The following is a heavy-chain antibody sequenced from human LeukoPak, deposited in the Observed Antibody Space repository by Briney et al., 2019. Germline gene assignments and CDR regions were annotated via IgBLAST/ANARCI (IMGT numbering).Heavy chain of an antibody. Sequence: PGGSLRLSCAASGFTFSNYWMHWVRQAPGKGLVWVSRINSDGINASYADSVKGRFTISRDNAKNTLNLQMNSLRAEDTAVYYCARDLYYYYYMDVWGKGTTVTVSS. CDR1: GFTFSNYW. J-gene: IGHJ6*03. CDR2: INSDGINA. V-gene: IGHV3-74*01. CDR3: ARDLYYYYYMDV.